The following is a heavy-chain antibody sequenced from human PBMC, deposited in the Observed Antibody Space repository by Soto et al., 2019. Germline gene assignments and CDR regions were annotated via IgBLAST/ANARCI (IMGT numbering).Heavy chain of an antibody. D-gene: IGHD6-13*01. V-gene: IGHV4-31*03. CDR2: IYYSGST. CDR3: AIDLRSRWHPNCIDS. CDR1: GGSISSGGYY. J-gene: IGHJ5*01. Sequence: TLSLTCTVSGGSISSGGYYWSWIRQHPGKGLEWIGYIYYSGSTYYNPSLKSRVTISVDTSKNQFSLKLSSVTAVDTAVYYCAIDLRSRWHPNCIDSWCQGTLVTVSS.